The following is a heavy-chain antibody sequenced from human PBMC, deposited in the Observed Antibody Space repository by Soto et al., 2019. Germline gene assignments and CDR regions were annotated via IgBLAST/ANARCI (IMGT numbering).Heavy chain of an antibody. CDR3: ARGGSQHALDV. CDR2: VNNDGTDT. Sequence: EVQLVESGGGLVQPGGSLRLSCAASGFTFSNYWMYWVRQAPGKGLVWVSPVNNDGTDTTHADSVKGRFTISIDNAENTLYLQMNSLRAEDTAVYYCARGGSQHALDVWGQGPTVTVSS. V-gene: IGHV3-74*03. CDR1: GFTFSNYW. D-gene: IGHD6-13*01. J-gene: IGHJ6*02.